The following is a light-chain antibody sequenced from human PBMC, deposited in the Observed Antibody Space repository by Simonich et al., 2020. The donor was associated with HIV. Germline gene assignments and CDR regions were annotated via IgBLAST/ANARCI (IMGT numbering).Light chain of an antibody. Sequence: QTVVTQEPSLTVSPGGTVTLTCASNTGAVTSGFYPNWFQQTPGQAPRALIYDTRNKNSGTPARFSGSLLGGKAALTLSGAQPEDEAEYYCFLSYGDVRKFGGGTKLTVL. CDR2: DTR. V-gene: IGLV7-46*01. CDR3: FLSYGDVRK. J-gene: IGLJ3*02. CDR1: TGAVTSGFY.